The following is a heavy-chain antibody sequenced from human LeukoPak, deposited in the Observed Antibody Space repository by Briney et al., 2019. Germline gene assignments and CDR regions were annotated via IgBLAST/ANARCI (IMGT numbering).Heavy chain of an antibody. CDR1: GFTFSSYG. CDR2: IWYDGSNK. V-gene: IGHV3-33*01. CDR3: ARDHYGDSTCFDY. Sequence: GGSLRLSCAASGFTFSSYGMHWVRQAPGKGLEWVAVIWYDGSNKYYADSVKGRFTISRDNSKNTLYLQMNSLRAEDTAVYYCARDHYGDSTCFDYWGQGTLVTVSS. J-gene: IGHJ4*02. D-gene: IGHD4-17*01.